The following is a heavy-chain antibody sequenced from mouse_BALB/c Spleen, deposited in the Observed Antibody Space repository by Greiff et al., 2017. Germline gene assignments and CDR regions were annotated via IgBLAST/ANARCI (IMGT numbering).Heavy chain of an antibody. D-gene: IGHD2-2*01. V-gene: IGHV5-12-1*01. J-gene: IGHJ3*01. CDR2: ISSGGGST. CDR3: ARDYGYDVDWFAY. Sequence: EVKLVESGGGLVKPGGSLKLSCAASGFAFSSYDMSWVRQTPEKRLEWVAYISSGGGSTYYPDTVKGRFTISRDNAKNTLYLQMSSLKSEDTAMYYCARDYGYDVDWFAYWGQGTLVTVSA. CDR1: GFAFSSYD.